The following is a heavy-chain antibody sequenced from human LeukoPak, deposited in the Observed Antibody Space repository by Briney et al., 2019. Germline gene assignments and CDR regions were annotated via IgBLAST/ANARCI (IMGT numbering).Heavy chain of an antibody. CDR2: INHSGST. D-gene: IGHD2-15*01. J-gene: IGHJ4*02. V-gene: IGHV4-39*07. CDR3: AAIRYCSGGSCSRGDY. Sequence: SETLSLTCTVSGGSISSGDYYWSWIRQPPGRGLEWIGEINHSGSTNYNPSLKSRVTISVDTSKNQFSLKLSSVTAADTAVYYCAAIRYCSGGSCSRGDYWGQGTLVTVSS. CDR1: GGSISSGDYY.